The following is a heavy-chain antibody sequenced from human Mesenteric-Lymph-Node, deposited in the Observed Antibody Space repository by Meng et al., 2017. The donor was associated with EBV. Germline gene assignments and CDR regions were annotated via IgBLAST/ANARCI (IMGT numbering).Heavy chain of an antibody. Sequence: QVQQPDAGPGLGKPSGPLSLTCTVSGGSSISKNRWTWVRQPPGKGLEWIGEIFHTGSTNYNPSLKSRVTISVDKSKNLFSLTLNSVIAADTAVYYCSSHTTYSTTGYLFLQHWGQGTLVTVSS. CDR1: GGSSISKNR. CDR3: SSHTTYSTTGYLFLQH. J-gene: IGHJ1*01. D-gene: IGHD3-9*01. CDR2: IFHTGST. V-gene: IGHV4-4*02.